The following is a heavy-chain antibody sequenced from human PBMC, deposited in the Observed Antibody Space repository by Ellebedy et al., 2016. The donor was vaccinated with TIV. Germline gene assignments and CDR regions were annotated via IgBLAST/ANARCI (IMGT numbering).Heavy chain of an antibody. V-gene: IGHV3-23*01. CDR1: GFTFSSYA. Sequence: GESLKISCAASGFTFSSYAMSWVRQAPGKGLEWVSAISGSGGSTYYADSVKGRFTISRDNSKNTLYLQMNSLRAEDTAVYYCAKDSSLHFDYWGQGTLVTVSS. CDR3: AKDSSLHFDY. J-gene: IGHJ4*02. CDR2: ISGSGGST.